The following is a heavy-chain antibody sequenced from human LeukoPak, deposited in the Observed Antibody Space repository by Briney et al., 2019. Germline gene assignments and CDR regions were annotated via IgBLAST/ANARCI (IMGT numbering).Heavy chain of an antibody. D-gene: IGHD5-18*01. CDR1: GFTFDDYA. CDR3: AKDLRGYSPDAFDI. Sequence: GGSLRLSCAASGFTFDDYAMHWVRQAPGKSLEWVSGISWNSGSIGYADSVKGRFTISRDNAKNSLYLQMNSLRAEDTALYYCAKDLRGYSPDAFDIWGQGTMVTVSS. CDR2: ISWNSGSI. J-gene: IGHJ3*02. V-gene: IGHV3-9*01.